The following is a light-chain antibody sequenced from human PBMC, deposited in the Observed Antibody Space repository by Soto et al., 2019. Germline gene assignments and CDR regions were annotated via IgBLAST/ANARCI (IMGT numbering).Light chain of an antibody. V-gene: IGKV3-20*01. J-gene: IGKJ1*01. CDR1: QSVHNNY. CDR2: GTS. Sequence: EVVLTQSPGTLSLSPGQRATLSCRASQSVHNNYLGWYQQKPGQAPRLIIFGTSSRATGIPDRFSGSGSGTDFTLTINRLEPEDFAVYYCHQYRTFGQGTKVDIK. CDR3: HQYRT.